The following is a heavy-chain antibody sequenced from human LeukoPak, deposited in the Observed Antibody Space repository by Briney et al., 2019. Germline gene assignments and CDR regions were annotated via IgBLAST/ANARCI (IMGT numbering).Heavy chain of an antibody. CDR2: IYYSGIT. CDR3: ARVVYGGNFDY. Sequence: SETLSLTCTVSGGSISSYYWSWIRQPPGKGLEWIGYIYYSGITNYNPSLTSRVTISVDTSKNQFSLKLSSVTAADTAVYYCARVVYGGNFDYWGQGTLVTVSS. CDR1: GGSISSYY. D-gene: IGHD4-23*01. V-gene: IGHV4-59*01. J-gene: IGHJ4*02.